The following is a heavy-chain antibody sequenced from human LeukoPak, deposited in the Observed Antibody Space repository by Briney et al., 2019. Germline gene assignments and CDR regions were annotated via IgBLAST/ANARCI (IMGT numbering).Heavy chain of an antibody. V-gene: IGHV3-48*01. CDR1: GFTFSTYS. D-gene: IGHD2-21*02. CDR3: ARGTCGGDCYSDY. J-gene: IGHJ4*02. CDR2: ISSSSSTI. Sequence: GGSLRLSCAASGFTFSTYSMNWVRQAPGKGLEWVSYISSSSSTIYYADSVKGRFTISRDSAKNLLYLQMNSLRAEDTAVYYCARGTCGGDCYSDYWGQGTLVTVSS.